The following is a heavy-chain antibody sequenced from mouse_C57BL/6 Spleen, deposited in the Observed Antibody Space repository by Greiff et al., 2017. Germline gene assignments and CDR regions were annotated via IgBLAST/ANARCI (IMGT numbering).Heavy chain of an antibody. CDR3: ARYTSYYYGSSHSYAMDY. V-gene: IGHV7-3*01. J-gene: IGHJ4*01. CDR1: GFTFTDYY. CDR2: IRNKANGYTT. Sequence: EVQLQESGGGLVQPGGSLSLSCAASGFTFTDYYMSWVRQPPGKALEWLGFIRNKANGYTTEYSASVKGRFTISRDNSQSILYLQMNSLRAEDSATYYCARYTSYYYGSSHSYAMDYWGQGTSVTVSS. D-gene: IGHD1-1*01.